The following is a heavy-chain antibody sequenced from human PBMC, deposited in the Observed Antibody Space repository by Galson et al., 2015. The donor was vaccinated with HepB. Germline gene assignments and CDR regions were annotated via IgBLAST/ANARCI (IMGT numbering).Heavy chain of an antibody. CDR2: ISRSGDST. CDR3: AKDGF. CDR1: GFTFSKIA. Sequence: SLRLSCAASGFTFSKIAMSWVRQAPGKGLEWVSGISRSGDSTYYADSVKGRFTSSRDNSKNTLYLQMNSLKAEDTAVYYCAKDGFWGQGTLVTVSS. V-gene: IGHV3-23*01. J-gene: IGHJ4*02. D-gene: IGHD5-12*01.